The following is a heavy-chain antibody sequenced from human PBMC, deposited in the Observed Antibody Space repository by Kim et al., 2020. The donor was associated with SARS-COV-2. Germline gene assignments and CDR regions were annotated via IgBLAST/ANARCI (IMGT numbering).Heavy chain of an antibody. CDR3: ARDIYYYDSSGYPN. D-gene: IGHD3-22*01. J-gene: IGHJ4*02. Sequence: PSRKSRVTISVDTSKNQFSLKLSSVTAADTAVYYCARDIYYYDSSGYPNWGQGTLVTVSS. V-gene: IGHV4-34*01.